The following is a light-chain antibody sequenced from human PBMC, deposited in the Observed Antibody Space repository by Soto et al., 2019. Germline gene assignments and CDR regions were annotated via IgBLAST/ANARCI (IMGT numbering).Light chain of an antibody. CDR1: QDINNY. J-gene: IGKJ4*01. CDR2: DAS. CDR3: QHSANLPLT. V-gene: IGKV1-33*01. Sequence: DIQMTQSPSSLSASVGDRVTITCQASQDINNYLNWYQQKPGKAPKLLIYDASDLERGVPSRFSGSRSGTDFTFTIASLQPEDIATYYCQHSANLPLTFGGGTKVDIK.